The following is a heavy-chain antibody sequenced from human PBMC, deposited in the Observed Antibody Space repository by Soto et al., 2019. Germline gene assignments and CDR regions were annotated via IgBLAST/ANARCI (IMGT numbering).Heavy chain of an antibody. CDR1: GYSFTSYW. V-gene: IGHV5-51*01. Sequence: XESLKISCKGSGYSFTSYWIGWVRQMPGKGLEWMGIIYPGDSDTRYSPSFQGQVTISADKSISTAYLQWSSLKASDTAMYYCARVTTPSSGWYSRFDTWGQGNLVTVSS. D-gene: IGHD6-19*01. J-gene: IGHJ5*02. CDR2: IYPGDSDT. CDR3: ARVTTPSSGWYSRFDT.